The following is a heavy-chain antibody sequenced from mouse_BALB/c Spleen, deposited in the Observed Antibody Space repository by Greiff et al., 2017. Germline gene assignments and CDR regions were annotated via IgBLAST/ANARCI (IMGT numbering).Heavy chain of an antibody. D-gene: IGHD2-1*01. Sequence: QVQLQQPGAELVRSGASVKLSCKASGYTFTSYWINWVKQRPGQGLEWIGNIYPSDSYTNYNQKFKDKATLTVDKSSSTAYMQLSSPTSEDSAVYYCTRDGNPAYWGQGTLVTVSA. CDR1: GYTFTSYW. CDR3: TRDGNPAY. V-gene: IGHV1-69*02. CDR2: IYPSDSYT. J-gene: IGHJ3*01.